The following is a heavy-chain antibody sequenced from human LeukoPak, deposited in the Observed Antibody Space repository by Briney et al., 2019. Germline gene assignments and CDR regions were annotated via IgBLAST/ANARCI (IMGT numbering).Heavy chain of an antibody. CDR3: ARTYYDSGGYYGLDY. CDR1: GGSFSGYY. V-gene: IGHV4-34*01. CDR2: INHSGST. Sequence: SETLSLTCAVYGGSFSGYYWSWIRQPPGKGLEWIGEINHSGSTNYNPSLKTRVTISVDTSKNQFSLKLNSVTAADTAVYYCARTYYDSGGYYGLDYWGQGTLVTVSS. J-gene: IGHJ4*02. D-gene: IGHD3-22*01.